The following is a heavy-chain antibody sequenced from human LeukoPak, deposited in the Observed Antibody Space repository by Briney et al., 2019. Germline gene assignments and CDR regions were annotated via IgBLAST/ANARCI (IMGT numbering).Heavy chain of an antibody. V-gene: IGHV4-30-4*01. J-gene: IGHJ4*02. Sequence: SQTLSLTGTVSGGSISSGDYYWSWIRQPPGKGLEWIGYIYYSGSTYYNPSLKSRVTISVDTSKNQFSLKLSSVTAADTAVYYCARVSGGGVIVDYWGQGTLVTVSS. CDR3: ARVSGGGVIVDY. CDR2: IYYSGST. D-gene: IGHD3-16*02. CDR1: GGSISSGDYY.